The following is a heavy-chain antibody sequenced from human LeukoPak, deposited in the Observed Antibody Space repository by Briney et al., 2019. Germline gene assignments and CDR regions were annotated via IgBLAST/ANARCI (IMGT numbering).Heavy chain of an antibody. CDR1: GGTFSSYA. CDR2: IIPIFGTA. CDR3: ARELLLDSVVVITGDALDI. D-gene: IGHD3-22*01. Sequence: ASVKVSCKASGGTFSSYAISWVRQAPGQGLEWMGGIIPIFGTANYAQKFQGRVTITTDESTSTAYMELSSLRSEDTAVYYCARELLLDSVVVITGDALDIWGQGTMVTVSS. V-gene: IGHV1-69*05. J-gene: IGHJ3*02.